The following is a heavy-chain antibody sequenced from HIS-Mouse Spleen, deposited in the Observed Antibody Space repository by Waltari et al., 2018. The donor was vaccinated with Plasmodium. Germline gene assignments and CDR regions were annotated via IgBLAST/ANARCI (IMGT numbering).Heavy chain of an antibody. Sequence: EVQLVDSGGGRVKPGGSLGLSCAASGFTFRSYSMNWVRQAPGKGLEWVSSISSSSSYIYYADSVKGRFTISRDNAKNSLYLQMNSLRAEDTAVYYCARDRSAAALLGYWGQGTLVTVSS. CDR2: ISSSSSYI. CDR3: ARDRSAAALLGY. D-gene: IGHD6-13*01. J-gene: IGHJ4*02. CDR1: GFTFRSYS. V-gene: IGHV3-21*01.